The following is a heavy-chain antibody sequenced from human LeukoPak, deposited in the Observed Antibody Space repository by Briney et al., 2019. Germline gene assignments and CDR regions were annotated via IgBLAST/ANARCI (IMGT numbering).Heavy chain of an antibody. J-gene: IGHJ4*02. CDR3: ANDYNELFYFFDY. D-gene: IGHD1-14*01. V-gene: IGHV3-23*01. CDR2: IGTSGINP. Sequence: GGSLRLSCAASGFTFSSYGMSWVRQAPGKGLEWVATIGTSGINPSYAVSVQGRFTISRDNSKNTLYLQMSSLRAEDTAVYYCANDYNELFYFFDYWGQGTLVTVSS. CDR1: GFTFSSYG.